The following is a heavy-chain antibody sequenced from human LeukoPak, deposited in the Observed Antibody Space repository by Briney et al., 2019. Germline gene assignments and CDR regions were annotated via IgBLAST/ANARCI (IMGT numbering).Heavy chain of an antibody. CDR1: GGSFSGYY. Sequence: SETLSLTCAVYGGSFSGYYWGWIRQPPGKGLEWIGSIYYSGSTYYNPSLKSRVTISVDTSKSQFSLKLSSVTAADTAVYYCASVLRYFDWLLTKGAFDIWGQGTMVTVSS. V-gene: IGHV4-34*01. CDR3: ASVLRYFDWLLTKGAFDI. J-gene: IGHJ3*02. D-gene: IGHD3-9*01. CDR2: IYYSGST.